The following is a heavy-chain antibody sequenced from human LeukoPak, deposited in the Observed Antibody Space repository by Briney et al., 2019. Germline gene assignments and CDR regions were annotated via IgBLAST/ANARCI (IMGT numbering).Heavy chain of an antibody. Sequence: GGSLRLSCAASGFTFSSYAMSWVRQAPGKGLEWVSTISGRGDSTYYADSVKGRFTISRDNSRNTLYLQMNSLRAEDTAVYYCARGSWRLVRGAASFESWGQGTLDTVSS. CDR1: GFTFSSYA. CDR2: ISGRGDST. D-gene: IGHD3-10*01. V-gene: IGHV3-23*01. CDR3: ARGSWRLVRGAASFES. J-gene: IGHJ4*02.